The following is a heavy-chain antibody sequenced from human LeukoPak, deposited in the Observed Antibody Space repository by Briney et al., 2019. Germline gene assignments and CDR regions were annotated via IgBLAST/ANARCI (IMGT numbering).Heavy chain of an antibody. CDR3: ARDQSSHYDILTGYLHYYYHGMDV. J-gene: IGHJ6*02. V-gene: IGHV3-11*01. CDR1: GFTFSDYY. CDR2: ISSSGSTI. D-gene: IGHD3-9*01. Sequence: GGSLRLSCAASGFTFSDYYMSWIRQAPGKGLEWVSYISSSGSTIYYADSVKGRFTISRDNAKNSLYLQMNSLRAEDTAVYYCARDQSSHYDILTGYLHYYYHGMDVWGQGTTVTVSS.